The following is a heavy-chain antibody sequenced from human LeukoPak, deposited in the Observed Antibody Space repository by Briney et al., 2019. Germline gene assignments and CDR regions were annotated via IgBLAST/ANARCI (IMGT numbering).Heavy chain of an antibody. CDR2: FDPEDGET. V-gene: IGHV1-24*01. D-gene: IGHD3-3*01. CDR3: ATNYDFWSGPPQYFDY. Sequence: ASVKVSFKASGYTLTELSMHWVRQAPGKGLEWMGGFDPEDGETIYAQKFQGRVTMTEDTSTDTAYMELSSLRSEDTAVYYCATNYDFWSGPPQYFDYWGQGTLVTVSS. CDR1: GYTLTELS. J-gene: IGHJ4*02.